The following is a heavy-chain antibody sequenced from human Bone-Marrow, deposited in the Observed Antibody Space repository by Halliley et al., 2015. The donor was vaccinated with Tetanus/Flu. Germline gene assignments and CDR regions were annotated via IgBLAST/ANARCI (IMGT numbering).Heavy chain of an antibody. Sequence: LEWMGIVYPGAPDARYSPSFQGQVTISVDKSINTVYLQWSSLKASDTAIYYCARRAYYYYAMNVWGQGTSVTVSS. CDR2: VYPGAPDA. J-gene: IGHJ6*02. CDR3: ARRAYYYYAMNV. V-gene: IGHV5-51*01.